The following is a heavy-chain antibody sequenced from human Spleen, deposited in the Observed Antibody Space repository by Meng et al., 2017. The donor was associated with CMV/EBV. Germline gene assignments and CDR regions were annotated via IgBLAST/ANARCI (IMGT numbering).Heavy chain of an antibody. J-gene: IGHJ4*02. Sequence: SETLSLTCTVSGGSVSSGRYYWSWIRQPPGKGLEWIGYIYYTGSTTYNPSLKSRVTISADTSKNQFSLKLSSVTAADTAVYYCARTLYSGWYEGGRKSKADYWGQGTLVTVSS. CDR3: ARTLYSGWYEGGRKSKADY. V-gene: IGHV4-61*01. D-gene: IGHD6-19*01. CDR2: IYYTGST. CDR1: GGSVSSGRYY.